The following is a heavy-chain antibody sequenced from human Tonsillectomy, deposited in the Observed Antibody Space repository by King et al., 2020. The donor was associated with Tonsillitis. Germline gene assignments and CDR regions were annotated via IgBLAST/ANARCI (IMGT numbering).Heavy chain of an antibody. CDR1: GFTFSSYW. J-gene: IGHJ4*02. D-gene: IGHD3-22*01. Sequence: QLVQSGGGLVQPGGSLRLSCAASGFTFSSYWMSWVRQAPGKGLEWVANIKQDGSEKYYVDSVKGRFTISRDNAKNSLYLQMNSLRAEDTAVYYCAREGYYDSSGYWGVDYWGQGTLVTVSS. CDR2: IKQDGSEK. V-gene: IGHV3-7*01. CDR3: AREGYYDSSGYWGVDY.